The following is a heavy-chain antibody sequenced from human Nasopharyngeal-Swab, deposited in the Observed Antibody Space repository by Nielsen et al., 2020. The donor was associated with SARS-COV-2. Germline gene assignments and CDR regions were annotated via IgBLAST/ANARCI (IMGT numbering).Heavy chain of an antibody. D-gene: IGHD1-1*01. V-gene: IGHV3-9*01. CDR3: AKGLED. Sequence: SLKISCAASGFTFDDYAMHWVRQAPGKGLEWVSGINWNSGNKGYADSVKGRFTISRDNAKDSVYLEMTSLRAEDTVLYYCAKGLEDWGQGTLVTVSS. CDR2: INWNSGNK. J-gene: IGHJ4*02. CDR1: GFTFDDYA.